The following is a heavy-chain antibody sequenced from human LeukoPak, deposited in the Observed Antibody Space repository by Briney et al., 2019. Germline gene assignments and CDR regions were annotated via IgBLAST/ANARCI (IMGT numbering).Heavy chain of an antibody. CDR2: ISGYNGNK. V-gene: IGHV1-18*01. Sequence: ASVKVSCKTYGYSFSSYVITWVRQAPGQGLEWMGWISGYNGNKNYAQKFQGRVSMTTDTSTNTAYMEMRSLRSDDTAVYYCARGQHSIRARYFDNWGQRNLVTVSS. J-gene: IGHJ4*02. CDR3: ARGQHSIRARYFDN. D-gene: IGHD5-12*01. CDR1: GYSFSSYV.